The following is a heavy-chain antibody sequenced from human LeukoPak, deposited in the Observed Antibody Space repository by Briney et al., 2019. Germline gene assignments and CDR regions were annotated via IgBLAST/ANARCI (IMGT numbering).Heavy chain of an antibody. J-gene: IGHJ6*02. CDR3: ARVGIVVVPAAIDGMDV. D-gene: IGHD2-2*01. CDR1: GGSFSGYY. V-gene: IGHV4-34*01. CDR2: INHSGST. Sequence: SETLSLTCAVYGGSFSGYYWSWIRQPPGKGLEWIGEINHSGSTNYNPSLKSRVTISVDTSKNRFSLKLSSVTAADTAVYYCARVGIVVVPAAIDGMDVWGQGTTVTVSS.